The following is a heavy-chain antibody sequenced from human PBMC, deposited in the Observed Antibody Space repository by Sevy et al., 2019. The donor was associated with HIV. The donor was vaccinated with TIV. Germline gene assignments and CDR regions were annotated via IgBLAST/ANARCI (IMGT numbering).Heavy chain of an antibody. V-gene: IGHV4-61*02. Sequence: SETLSLTCTVSGGSISSGSYYWSWIRQPAGKGLEWIGRIYTSGSTNYNPSLKSRVTMSVDTSKNQFSLKLSSVTAADTAVYYCARGWGRIVLVPAAKNWFDPWGQGTLVTVSS. D-gene: IGHD2-2*01. CDR1: GGSISSGSYY. J-gene: IGHJ5*02. CDR3: ARGWGRIVLVPAAKNWFDP. CDR2: IYTSGST.